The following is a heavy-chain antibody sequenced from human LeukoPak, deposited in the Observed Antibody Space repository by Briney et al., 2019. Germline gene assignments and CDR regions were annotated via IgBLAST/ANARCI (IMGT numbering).Heavy chain of an antibody. CDR1: GGSISGYY. Sequence: PSETLSLTCTVSGGSISGYYWSWLRQPAGKGLEWIGRIYTSGNTNYNPSLKSRLTMPVDTSKNQFSLKLSSVTAADTAVYYCARQSDSSGYYYLGAFDFWGQGTMVTVSS. CDR3: ARQSDSSGYYYLGAFDF. J-gene: IGHJ3*01. D-gene: IGHD3-22*01. CDR2: IYTSGNT. V-gene: IGHV4-4*07.